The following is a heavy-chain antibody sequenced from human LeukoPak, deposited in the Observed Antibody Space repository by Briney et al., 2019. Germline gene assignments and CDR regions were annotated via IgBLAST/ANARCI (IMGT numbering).Heavy chain of an antibody. V-gene: IGHV4-31*03. J-gene: IGHJ5*02. CDR2: IYYSGST. CDR1: GGSISSGGYY. D-gene: IGHD6-19*01. Sequence: SETLSLTCTVSGGSISSGGYYWSWIRQHPGKGLEWIGYIYYSGSTYYNPSLKSRVTISVDTSKNQFSLKLSSVTAADTAVYYCARALCIAVAGTKVWFDPWGQGTLVTVSS. CDR3: ARALCIAVAGTKVWFDP.